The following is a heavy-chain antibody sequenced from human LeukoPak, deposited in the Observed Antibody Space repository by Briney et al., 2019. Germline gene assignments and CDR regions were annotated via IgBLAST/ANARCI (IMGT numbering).Heavy chain of an antibody. CDR3: ARDQEEVLRYFDRLSPPSSFDY. D-gene: IGHD3-9*01. CDR1: GFTFSSYS. J-gene: IGHJ4*02. CDR2: ISSSSSYI. Sequence: PGGSLRLSCAASGFTFSSYSMNWVRQAPGKGLEWVSSISSSSSYIYYADSVKGRFTISRDNAKNSLYLQMNSLRAEDTAVYYCARDQEEVLRYFDRLSPPSSFDYWGQGTLVTVSS. V-gene: IGHV3-21*01.